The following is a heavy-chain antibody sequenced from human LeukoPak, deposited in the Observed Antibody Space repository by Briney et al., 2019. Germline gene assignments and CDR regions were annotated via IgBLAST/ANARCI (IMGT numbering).Heavy chain of an antibody. CDR2: IIPIFGTA. CDR1: GYTFTSYG. CDR3: AKTPVGMVTLDY. V-gene: IGHV1-69*06. D-gene: IGHD5-24*01. Sequence: ASVTVSFKASGYTFTSYGFSWVRQAPGQGLEWMGGIIPIFGTANYAQKFQGRVTITADKSTSTAYMELSSLRSEDTAVYYCAKTPVGMVTLDYWGQGTLVTVSS. J-gene: IGHJ4*02.